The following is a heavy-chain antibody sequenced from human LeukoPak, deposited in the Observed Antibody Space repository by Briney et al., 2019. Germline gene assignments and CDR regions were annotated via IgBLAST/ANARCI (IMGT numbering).Heavy chain of an antibody. V-gene: IGHV4-59*01. J-gene: IGHJ6*02. CDR3: ARGEALRQNYGMDV. Sequence: SETLSLTCTVSGGSINGYYWNWIRQPPGKGLEWIGYIYSSGSTNYNPSLQSRVTISVDTSKNQFSLKLNSVTAADTAVYFCARGEALRQNYGMDVWGQGTTVTVSS. CDR2: IYSSGST. CDR1: GGSINGYY.